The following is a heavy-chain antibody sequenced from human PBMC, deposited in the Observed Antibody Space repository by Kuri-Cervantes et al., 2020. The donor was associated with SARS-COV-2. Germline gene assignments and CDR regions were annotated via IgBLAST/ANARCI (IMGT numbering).Heavy chain of an antibody. CDR1: GFTFSNYV. CDR3: AKGAANYYYMDV. D-gene: IGHD3-16*01. J-gene: IGHJ6*03. CDR2: IWYDGGSE. V-gene: IGHV3-33*08. Sequence: GESLKISCVASGFTFSNYVIHWVRQAPGKGLEWVAVIWYDGGSEYYAGSVKGRFTISRDNSKNTVSLHMNSLRAEDTAMYYCAKGAANYYYMDVWGKGTTVTVSS.